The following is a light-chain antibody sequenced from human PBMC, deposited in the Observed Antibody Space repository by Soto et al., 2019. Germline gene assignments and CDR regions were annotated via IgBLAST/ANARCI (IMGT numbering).Light chain of an antibody. J-gene: IGKJ4*01. V-gene: IGKV3-15*01. CDR2: GAS. CDR1: QSVSSN. Sequence: EIVMTQSPVTLSVSPGERATLSCRASQSVSSNLAWYQQKPGQAPRLLFYGASTRATGIPARFSGSGSGTEFTLTISSLQSEDFAVYYCQQYNKWPRTFGGGTKVEIK. CDR3: QQYNKWPRT.